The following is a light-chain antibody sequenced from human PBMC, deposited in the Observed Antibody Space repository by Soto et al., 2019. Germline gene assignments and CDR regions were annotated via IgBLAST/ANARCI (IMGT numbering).Light chain of an antibody. CDR2: WAS. V-gene: IGKV4-1*01. J-gene: IGKJ4*01. Sequence: DIVMTQSPDSLALSLGERATIHFKSSQIISYSSINKNYLAWYKQRPGQPPKVLFYWASTRQSGVPDRLSASGSGTDFTLIITSLQEEDVAVYYCQQYFSSPLTFGGGTKVDIK. CDR1: QIISYSSINKNY. CDR3: QQYFSSPLT.